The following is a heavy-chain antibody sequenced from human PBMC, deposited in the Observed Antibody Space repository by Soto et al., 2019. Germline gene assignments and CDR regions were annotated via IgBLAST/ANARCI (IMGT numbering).Heavy chain of an antibody. CDR2: ISGSGGST. V-gene: IGHV3-23*01. D-gene: IGHD3-3*01. J-gene: IGHJ4*02. CDR1: GFTFSSYA. Sequence: VQLLESGGGLVQPGGSLRLSCAASGFTFSSYAMSWVRQAPGKGLEWVSAISGSGGSTYYADSVKGRFTISRDNSKNTLYLQMNSLRAEDTAVYYCAKDFDYDFWSGYTLDYWGQGTLVTVSS. CDR3: AKDFDYDFWSGYTLDY.